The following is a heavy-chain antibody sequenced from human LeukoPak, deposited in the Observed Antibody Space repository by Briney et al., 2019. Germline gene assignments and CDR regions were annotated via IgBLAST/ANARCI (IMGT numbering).Heavy chain of an antibody. J-gene: IGHJ4*02. CDR2: ISSSGSTI. V-gene: IGHV3-48*03. Sequence: GRSLRLSCAASGFTFSSYEMNWVRQAPGKGLEWVSYISSSGSTIYYADSVKGRFTISRDNAKNSLYLQMNSLRAEDTAVYYCAHSYSGYDSTDYWGQGTLVTVSS. D-gene: IGHD5-12*01. CDR3: AHSYSGYDSTDY. CDR1: GFTFSSYE.